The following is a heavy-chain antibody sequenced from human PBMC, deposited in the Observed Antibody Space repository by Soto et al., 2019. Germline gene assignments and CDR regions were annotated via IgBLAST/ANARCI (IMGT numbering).Heavy chain of an antibody. CDR3: ARVPSQLLYSGDDY. D-gene: IGHD2-2*02. CDR1: GYSISSGYY. J-gene: IGHJ4*02. Sequence: SETLSLTCAVSGYSISSGYYWGWIRQPPGKGLEWIGSIYHSGSTYYNPSLKSRVTISVDTSKNQFSLKLSSVTAADTAVYYCARVPSQLLYSGDDYWGQGTMVTVSS. V-gene: IGHV4-38-2*01. CDR2: IYHSGST.